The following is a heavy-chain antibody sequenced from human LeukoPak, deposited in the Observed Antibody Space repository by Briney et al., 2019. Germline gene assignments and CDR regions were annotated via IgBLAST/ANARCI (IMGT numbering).Heavy chain of an antibody. CDR3: ARGTWGSDPYYFDY. J-gene: IGHJ4*02. CDR1: GYTFTSYA. V-gene: IGHV7-4-1*02. Sequence: ASVKVSCKASGYTFTSYAMNWVRQAPGQGLEWVGWINTNTGNPTYAQGFTGRFVFSLDTSVSTAYLQISSLKAEDTAVYYFARGTWGSDPYYFDYWGQGTLVTVSS. D-gene: IGHD3-16*01. CDR2: INTNTGNP.